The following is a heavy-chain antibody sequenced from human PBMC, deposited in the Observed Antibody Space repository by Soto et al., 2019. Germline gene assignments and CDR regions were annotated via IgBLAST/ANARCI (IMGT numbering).Heavy chain of an antibody. CDR3: ARLYGSGYGMDV. CDR2: IYYSGST. D-gene: IGHD3-10*01. J-gene: IGHJ6*02. Sequence: SETLSLTCTVSCGSISSGDYYWSWIRQPPGKGLEWIGYIYYSGSTYYNPSLKSRVTISVDTSKNQFSLKLSSVTAADTAVYYCARLYGSGYGMDVWGQGTTVTVSS. CDR1: CGSISSGDYY. V-gene: IGHV4-30-4*01.